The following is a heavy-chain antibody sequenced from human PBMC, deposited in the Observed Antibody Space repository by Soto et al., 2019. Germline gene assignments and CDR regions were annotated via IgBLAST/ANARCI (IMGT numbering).Heavy chain of an antibody. CDR1: GYANTELS. J-gene: IGHJ5*02. CDR2: FDPEDGET. D-gene: IGHD1-1*01. CDR3: ATVWKSGGSGFGWFDP. V-gene: IGHV1-24*01. Sequence: ASVKVSWKVSGYANTELSMHWVRQAPGKGLEWMGGFDPEDGETIYAQKFQGRVTMTEDTSTDTAYMELSSLRSEDTAVYYCATVWKSGGSGFGWFDPWGQGTLVTVSS.